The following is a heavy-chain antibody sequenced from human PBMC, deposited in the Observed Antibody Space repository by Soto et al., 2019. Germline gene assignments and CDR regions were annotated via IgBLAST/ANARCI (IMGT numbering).Heavy chain of an antibody. J-gene: IGHJ6*02. CDR2: IWYDGSNK. V-gene: IGHV3-33*01. D-gene: IGHD4-17*01. CDR1: GFTFSSYG. CDR3: ATRTTVTANDYYYGMDV. Sequence: GGSLRLSCAASGFTFSSYGMHWVRQAPGKGLEWVAVIWYDGSNKYYADSVKGRFTISRDNSKNTLYLQMNSLRAEDTAVYYCATRTTVTANDYYYGMDVWGQGTTVTVSS.